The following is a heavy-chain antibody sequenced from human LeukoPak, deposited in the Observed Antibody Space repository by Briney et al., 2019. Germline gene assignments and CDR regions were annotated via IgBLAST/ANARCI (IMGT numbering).Heavy chain of an antibody. CDR2: INPNSGGT. Sequence: ASVTVSCMASGYTFTGYYMHWVRQAPGQGREWMGWINPNSGGTNYAQKFQGRVTMTRDTSIGTAYMNLSTLRSGDAAVYYCARYCYSNDSSGCQTTKPSDYWGQGTLVTVSS. D-gene: IGHD3-22*01. CDR1: GYTFTGYY. J-gene: IGHJ4*02. V-gene: IGHV1-2*02. CDR3: ARYCYSNDSSGCQTTKPSDY.